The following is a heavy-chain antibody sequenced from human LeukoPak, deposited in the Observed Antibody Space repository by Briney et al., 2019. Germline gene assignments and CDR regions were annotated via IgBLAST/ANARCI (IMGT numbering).Heavy chain of an antibody. CDR1: GFTFGDYA. Sequence: GGSLRLSCTASGFTFGDYAMSWVRQAPGKGLEWVGFIKSETYGGTTEYAASVKGRFSLSRDDSKSIAYLQMNSLKTKDIGVYYCTRVLWSDHYMDVRGKGTTVTISS. CDR2: IKSETYGGTT. J-gene: IGHJ6*03. CDR3: TRVLWSDHYMDV. D-gene: IGHD3-10*01. V-gene: IGHV3-49*04.